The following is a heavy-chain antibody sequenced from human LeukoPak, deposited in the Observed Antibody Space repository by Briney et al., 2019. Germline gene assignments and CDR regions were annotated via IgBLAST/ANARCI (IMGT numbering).Heavy chain of an antibody. V-gene: IGHV4-31*03. CDR3: ARAGGFFSPFGY. J-gene: IGHJ4*02. CDR2: IYYSGSA. CDR1: GGSISSGGYY. D-gene: IGHD3-3*01. Sequence: PSETLSLTCTVSGGSISSGGYYWSWIRQHPGKGLEWIGYIYYSGSAYYNPSLKSRVTISVDTSENQFSLKLSSVTAADTAVYYCARAGGFFSPFGYWGQGTLVTVSS.